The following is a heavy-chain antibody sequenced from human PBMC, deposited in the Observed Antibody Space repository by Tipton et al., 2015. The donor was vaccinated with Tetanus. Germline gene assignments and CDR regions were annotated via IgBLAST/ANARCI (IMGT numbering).Heavy chain of an antibody. D-gene: IGHD1-7*01. CDR2: ISGSGTS. Sequence: TLSLTCTVSGGSVRSGDYSWNWIRQPPGKGLEWLAYISGSGTSNSNYFLKSRITMTHDTSRNQFSLKLTAVTAADTAVYYCARDLGTSGFHWGQGTLVTVSS. CDR1: GGSVRSGDYS. CDR3: ARDLGTSGFH. V-gene: IGHV4-61*08. J-gene: IGHJ4*02.